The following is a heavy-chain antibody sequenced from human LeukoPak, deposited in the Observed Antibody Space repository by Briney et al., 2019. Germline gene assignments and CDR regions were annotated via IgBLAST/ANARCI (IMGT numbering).Heavy chain of an antibody. CDR1: GFTFSDHY. CDR3: ARVRYCSSTTCRGAFDI. CDR2: ARNKANSYAT. Sequence: GSLRLSCAASGFTFSDHYMDWVRQAPGKGLEWVGRARNKANSYATEYAASVKGRFTISRDDSENSLYLQMNSLKTEDTAVYYCARVRYCSSTTCRGAFDIWGQGTVVTVSS. D-gene: IGHD2-2*01. J-gene: IGHJ3*02. V-gene: IGHV3-72*01.